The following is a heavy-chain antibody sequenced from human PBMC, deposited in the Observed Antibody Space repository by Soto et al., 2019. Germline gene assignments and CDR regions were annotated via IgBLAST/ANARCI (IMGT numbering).Heavy chain of an antibody. J-gene: IGHJ5*02. CDR1: GFTSSSYS. Sequence: GGSLRLSCAASGFTSSSYSMNWVRQAPGKGLEWVSSISSSSSYIYYADSVKGRFTISRDNAKNSLYLQMNSLRAEDTAVYYCARSQRAGNWFDPWGQGTLVTVSS. V-gene: IGHV3-21*01. CDR2: ISSSSSYI. CDR3: ARSQRAGNWFDP.